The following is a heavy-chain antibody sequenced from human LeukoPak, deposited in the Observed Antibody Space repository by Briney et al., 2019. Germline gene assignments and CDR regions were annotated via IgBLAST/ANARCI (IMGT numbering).Heavy chain of an antibody. J-gene: IGHJ4*02. V-gene: IGHV1-24*01. CDR3: ATDGPIWFGELMAY. Sequence: ASVKVSCKVSGYTLTELSMHWVRQAPGKGLEWMGGFDPEDGETIYAQKFQGRVTMTEDTSTDTAYMELSSLRSEDTAVYYCATDGPIWFGELMAYWGQGTLVTVSS. D-gene: IGHD3-10*01. CDR2: FDPEDGET. CDR1: GYTLTELS.